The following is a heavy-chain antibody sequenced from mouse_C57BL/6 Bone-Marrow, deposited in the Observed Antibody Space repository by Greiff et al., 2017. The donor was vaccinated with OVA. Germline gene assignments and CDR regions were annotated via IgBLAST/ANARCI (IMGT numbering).Heavy chain of an antibody. J-gene: IGHJ4*01. CDR2: IDPENGDT. D-gene: IGHD1-1*01. CDR1: GFNIKDDY. V-gene: IGHV14-4*01. CDR3: TTSYYGSGVMDY. Sequence: EVKLQESGAELVRPGASVKLSCTASGFNIKDDYMHWVKQRPEQGLEWIGWIDPENGDTEYASKFQGKATITADTSSNTAYLQLSSLTSEDTAVYYCTTSYYGSGVMDYWGQGTSVTVSS.